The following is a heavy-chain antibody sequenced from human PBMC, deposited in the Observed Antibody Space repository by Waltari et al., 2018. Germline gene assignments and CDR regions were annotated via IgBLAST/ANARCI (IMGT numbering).Heavy chain of an antibody. Sequence: QVQLVQSGAEMKKPGASVTLSCKAYGYTVFAYPIHWVRQAPGQRLEWMGWITGNDNTKYSQRFQGRVTITRDRSASTTYMDLSTLRSEDTAVYYCASGRERSYGSANYYQLDYWGQGTLVTVSP. CDR1: GYTVFAYP. CDR2: ITGNDNT. D-gene: IGHD3-10*01. CDR3: ASGRERSYGSANYYQLDY. J-gene: IGHJ4*02. V-gene: IGHV1-3*01.